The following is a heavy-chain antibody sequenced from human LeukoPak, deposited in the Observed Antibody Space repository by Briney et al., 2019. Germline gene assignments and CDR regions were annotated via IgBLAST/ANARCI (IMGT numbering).Heavy chain of an antibody. V-gene: IGHV3-7*01. D-gene: IGHD2/OR15-2a*01. CDR2: INLDGSEK. CDR1: GFTFSSYW. Sequence: GGSLRLSCAASGFTFSSYWMTWVRQAPGKGLEWVASINLDGSEKNYVDSVEGRFAISRDNAKKSLFLQMNSLRDEDTAVYYCARTRLSCDCWGEGTLVTVSS. J-gene: IGHJ4*02. CDR3: ARTRLSCDC.